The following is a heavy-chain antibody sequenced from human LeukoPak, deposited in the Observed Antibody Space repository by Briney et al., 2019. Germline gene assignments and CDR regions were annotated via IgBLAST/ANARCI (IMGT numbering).Heavy chain of an antibody. CDR2: IKKKSNGGTE. Sequence: GGSLRLSCVASGFTFNDTWMNWVRQAPGKGLEWVGRIKKKSNGGTEDYAAPVKGRFTISRDDSKKTLYLQMNSLKTEDTAVYYCTTLSILWFGGSTTDHWGQGTLVTVSS. V-gene: IGHV3-15*01. CDR3: TTLSILWFGGSTTDH. J-gene: IGHJ4*02. D-gene: IGHD3-10*01. CDR1: GFTFNDTW.